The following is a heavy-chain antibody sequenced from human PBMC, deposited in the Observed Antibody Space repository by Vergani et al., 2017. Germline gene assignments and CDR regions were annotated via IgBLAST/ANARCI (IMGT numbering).Heavy chain of an antibody. CDR1: GFTFSNAW. V-gene: IGHV3-15*01. CDR3: TTIDFWSGSTV. Sequence: EVQLVESGGGLIKPGGSLRLSCAASGFTFSNAWMSWVRQAPGKGLEWVGWIQSKTDGGTKEYSAPVKGRFTTSRDGSKNTLYLKMNSMKTEDTAVYYCTTIDFWSGSTVWGKGTTVTVSS. J-gene: IGHJ6*04. D-gene: IGHD3-3*01. CDR2: IQSKTDGGTK.